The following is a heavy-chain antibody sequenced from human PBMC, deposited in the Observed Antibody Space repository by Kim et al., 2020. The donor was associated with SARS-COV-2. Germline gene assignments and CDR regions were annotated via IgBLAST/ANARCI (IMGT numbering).Heavy chain of an antibody. V-gene: IGHV4-34*01. J-gene: IGHJ6*02. D-gene: IGHD1-26*01. CDR1: GGSFSGYY. Sequence: SETLSLTCAVYGGSFSGYYWSWIRQPPGKGLEWIGEINHSGSTNYNPSLNSRVTISVDTSKNQFSLKLSSVTAADTAVYYCARVSYSGSITRRGSMDVWGQGTTVTVSS. CDR2: INHSGST. CDR3: ARVSYSGSITRRGSMDV.